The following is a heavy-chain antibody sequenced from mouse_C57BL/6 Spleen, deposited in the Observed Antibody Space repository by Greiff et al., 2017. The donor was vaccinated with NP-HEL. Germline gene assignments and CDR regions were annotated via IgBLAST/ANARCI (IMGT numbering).Heavy chain of an antibody. Sequence: EVQLQESGPGLVKPSQSLSLTCSVTGYSITSGYYWNWIRQFPGNKLEWMGYISYDGSNKYNPSLKNRISITRDTSKNQFFLKLNSVTTEDTATYDCARVDSFYAMDYWGQGTSVTVSS. V-gene: IGHV3-6*01. CDR2: ISYDGSN. J-gene: IGHJ4*01. CDR3: ARVDSFYAMDY. CDR1: GYSITSGYY.